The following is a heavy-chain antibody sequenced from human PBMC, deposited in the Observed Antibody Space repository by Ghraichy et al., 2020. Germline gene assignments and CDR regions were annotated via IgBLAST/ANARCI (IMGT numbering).Heavy chain of an antibody. D-gene: IGHD2-2*01. CDR1: GFTFSSYS. CDR2: ISSSSSTI. Sequence: GGSLRLSCAASGFTFSSYSMNWVRQAPGKGLEWVSYISSSSSTIYYADSVKGRFTISRDNAKNSLYLQMNSLRAEDTAVYYCARDSEYQLLSYFDLWGRGTLVTVSS. J-gene: IGHJ2*01. V-gene: IGHV3-48*01. CDR3: ARDSEYQLLSYFDL.